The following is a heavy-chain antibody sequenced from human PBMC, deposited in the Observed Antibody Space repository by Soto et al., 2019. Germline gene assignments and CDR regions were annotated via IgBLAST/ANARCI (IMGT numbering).Heavy chain of an antibody. J-gene: IGHJ6*02. D-gene: IGHD2-2*01. CDR1: GFTFSSYA. CDR3: ACYRGPYYYYGMDV. Sequence: EVQLLESGGGLVQPGGSLRLSCAASGFTFSSYAMSWVRQAPGKGLEWVSAISASGGSTYYADSVKGRFTISRDNSKNTLYLQITSLRAEDTAVYYCACYRGPYYYYGMDVWGQGTTVTVSS. CDR2: ISASGGST. V-gene: IGHV3-23*01.